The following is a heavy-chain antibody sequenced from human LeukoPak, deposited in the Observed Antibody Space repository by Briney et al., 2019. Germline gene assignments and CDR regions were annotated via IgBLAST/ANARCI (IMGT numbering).Heavy chain of an antibody. CDR2: ISGSGGST. J-gene: IGHJ4*02. CDR1: GFTFSNYA. Sequence: SGGSLRLSCAASGFTFSNYAMSWVRQAPGKGLEWVSTISGSGGSTNYADSVKGRFTISRDNSKNTLYLQMNSLRAEDTAVYYCAKDRHIVATIDVFDYWGQGTLVTVSS. V-gene: IGHV3-23*01. CDR3: AKDRHIVATIDVFDY. D-gene: IGHD5-12*01.